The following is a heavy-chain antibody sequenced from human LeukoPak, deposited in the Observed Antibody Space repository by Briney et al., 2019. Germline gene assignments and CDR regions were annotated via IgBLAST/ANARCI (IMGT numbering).Heavy chain of an antibody. CDR3: AREGSESGTTCHYYYMDV. J-gene: IGHJ6*03. CDR1: GLTVSSNY. D-gene: IGHD1-7*01. CDR2: IYSVGST. Sequence: PGWSLRLSCAASGLTVSSNYMSWVRQAPGKGLEWVSVIYSVGSTYCADSVKGRFTISRDNYRNTLYLQMNGLSAEDTAVYYCAREGSESGTTCHYYYMDVWGKGTTVTVSS. V-gene: IGHV3-53*01.